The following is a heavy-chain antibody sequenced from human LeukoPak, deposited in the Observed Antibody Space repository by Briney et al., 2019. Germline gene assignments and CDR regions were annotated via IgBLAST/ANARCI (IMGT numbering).Heavy chain of an antibody. Sequence: SETLSLTCTVSGGSISSYYWSWIRQPPGKGLEWIGYIYYSGSTNYNPSLKSRVTISVDTSKNQFSLKLSSVTAADTAVYYCARDRDRYSYGYRKRKNHDAFDIWGQGTMVTVSS. CDR1: GGSISSYY. D-gene: IGHD5-18*01. CDR3: ARDRDRYSYGYRKRKNHDAFDI. J-gene: IGHJ3*02. CDR2: IYYSGST. V-gene: IGHV4-59*01.